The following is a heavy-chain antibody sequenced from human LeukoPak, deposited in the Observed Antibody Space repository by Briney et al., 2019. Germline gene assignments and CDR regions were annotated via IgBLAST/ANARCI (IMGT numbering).Heavy chain of an antibody. CDR1: GFTFSSYG. CDR3: AKGWLWFGELLSPSYYYGVDV. CDR2: ISYDGSNK. D-gene: IGHD3-10*01. J-gene: IGHJ6*04. Sequence: GGSLRLSCAASGFTFSSYGMHWVRRAPGKGLEWVAVISYDGSNKYYADSVKGRFTISRDNSKNTLYLQMNSLRAEDTAVYYCAKGWLWFGELLSPSYYYGVDVWGKGTTVTVSS. V-gene: IGHV3-30*18.